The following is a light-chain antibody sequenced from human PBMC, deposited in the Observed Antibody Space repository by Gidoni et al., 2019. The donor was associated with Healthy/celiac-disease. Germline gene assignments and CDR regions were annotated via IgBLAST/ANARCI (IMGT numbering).Light chain of an antibody. Sequence: DTQTTQSPSSLSASVGDRVTITCQASQDISNYLNWYQQRPGKAPKLLIYKASNYGTGVPSRFSGSGSGTDFTFTISSLQPEDIATYYCQQYDNLPITFGQGTQLEIK. J-gene: IGKJ5*01. V-gene: IGKV1-33*01. CDR1: QDISNY. CDR3: QQYDNLPIT. CDR2: KAS.